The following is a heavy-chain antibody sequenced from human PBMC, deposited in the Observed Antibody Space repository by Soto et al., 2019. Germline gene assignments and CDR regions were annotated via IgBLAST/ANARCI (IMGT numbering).Heavy chain of an antibody. V-gene: IGHV1-69*06. CDR3: ARVRGTGGYTYGLAY. Sequence: QVQLVQSGAEVKRPGSSVKVSCKASGGTFSSYAISWVRQAPGQGLEWMGGIIPVFGTGIYAQKLQGRVTITADKSTNTAYRELSSLRYEDTAVYFCARVRGTGGYTYGLAYWGQGTVVTVSS. CDR2: IIPVFGTG. J-gene: IGHJ4*02. D-gene: IGHD5-18*01. CDR1: GGTFSSYA.